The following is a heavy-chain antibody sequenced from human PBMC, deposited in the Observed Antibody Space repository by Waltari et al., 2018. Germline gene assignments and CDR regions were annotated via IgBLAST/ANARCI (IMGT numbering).Heavy chain of an antibody. CDR1: GCSISSGSYY. V-gene: IGHV4-61*02. D-gene: IGHD2-15*01. Sequence: QVQLQESGPGLVKPSQTLSLTCTVSGCSISSGSYYWSWIRQPAGKALGWIGRIYTSGSTNYNPSLKSRVTISVDTSKNQFSLKLSSVTAADTAVYYCARETGYCSGGSCYPIYWYFDLWGRGTLVTVSS. J-gene: IGHJ2*01. CDR2: IYTSGST. CDR3: ARETGYCSGGSCYPIYWYFDL.